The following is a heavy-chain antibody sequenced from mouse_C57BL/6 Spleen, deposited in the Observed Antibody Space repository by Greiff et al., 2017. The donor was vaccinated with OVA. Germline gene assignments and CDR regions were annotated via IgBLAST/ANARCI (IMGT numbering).Heavy chain of an antibody. J-gene: IGHJ2*01. CDR1: GYTFTDYY. CDR2: INPNNGGT. V-gene: IGHV1-26*01. D-gene: IGHD1-1*02. CDR3: TILYYAYAPTQFDY. Sequence: VQLQHSGPELVKPGASVKISCKASGYTFTDYYMNWVKQSHGKSLEWIGDINPNNGGTSYNQKFKGKATLTVDKSSSTAYMELRSLTSEDSTFYYSTILYYAYAPTQFDYWGQGTPLTVSS.